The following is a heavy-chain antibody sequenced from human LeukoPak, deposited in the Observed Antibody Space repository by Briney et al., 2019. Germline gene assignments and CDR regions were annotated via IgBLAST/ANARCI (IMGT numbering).Heavy chain of an antibody. J-gene: IGHJ4*02. CDR3: ARIKRRTYYDILTGYYFDY. CDR1: GFTFSSYW. Sequence: GGSLRLSCAASGFTFSSYWMSWVRQAPGKGLEWVANIKQDGSEKYYVDSVKGRFTISRDNDKNSLYLQMNRLRAEDTAVYYCARIKRRTYYDILTGYYFDYWGQGTLVTVSS. CDR2: IKQDGSEK. D-gene: IGHD3-9*01. V-gene: IGHV3-7*03.